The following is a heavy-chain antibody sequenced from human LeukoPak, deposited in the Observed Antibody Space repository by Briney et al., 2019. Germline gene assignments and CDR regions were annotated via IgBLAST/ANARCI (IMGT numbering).Heavy chain of an antibody. D-gene: IGHD6-6*01. J-gene: IGHJ4*02. CDR2: FDPEDGET. Sequence: ASVKVSCKVSGYTLTELSMHWVRQAPGKGLEWMGGFDPEDGETIYAQKFQGRVTMTTDTSTSTAYMELRSLRSDDTAVYYCARVGRSSSHSDHWGQGTLVTVSS. V-gene: IGHV1-24*01. CDR1: GYTLTELS. CDR3: ARVGRSSSHSDH.